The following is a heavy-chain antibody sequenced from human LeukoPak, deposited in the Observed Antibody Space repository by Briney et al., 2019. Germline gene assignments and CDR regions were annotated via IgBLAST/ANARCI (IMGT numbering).Heavy chain of an antibody. V-gene: IGHV1-2*02. CDR3: AIQPWGSGNNWYFDL. Sequence: ASVKVSCKPSGYTFTGFYIHWVGPAPGQGLEWMGWISPDSGGTDYAQRFQGRVTMTRDTSITTAYMDLSSLRSDDTAVYYCAIQPWGSGNNWYFDLWGRGTLVTVSS. CDR1: GYTFTGFY. J-gene: IGHJ2*01. CDR2: ISPDSGGT. D-gene: IGHD7-27*01.